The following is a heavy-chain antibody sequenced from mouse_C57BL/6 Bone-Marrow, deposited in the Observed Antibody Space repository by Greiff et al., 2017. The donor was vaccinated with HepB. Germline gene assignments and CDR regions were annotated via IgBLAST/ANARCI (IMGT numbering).Heavy chain of an antibody. Sequence: VQLQESGAELVKPGASVKISCKASGYAFSSYWMNWVKQRHGKGLEWIGQIYPGDGETNYNGKFKGKATLTADKSSSTAYMQLSILTSEDSSVYCCARYPDSRLYYFDYWGQGTTLTVSS. V-gene: IGHV1-80*01. CDR2: IYPGDGET. J-gene: IGHJ2*01. CDR3: ARYPDSRLYYFDY. CDR1: GYAFSSYW. D-gene: IGHD1-1*01.